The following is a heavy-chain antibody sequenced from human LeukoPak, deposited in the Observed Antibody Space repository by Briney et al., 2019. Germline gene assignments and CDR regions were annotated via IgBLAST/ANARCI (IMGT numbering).Heavy chain of an antibody. CDR2: IHYSGNT. D-gene: IGHD2-15*01. CDR3: ARHVDGYYYYGMDV. CDR1: GGSFSGFY. J-gene: IGHJ6*02. Sequence: ETLSLTCAVHGGSFSGFYWTWIRQSPKKRLEWIGSIHYSGNTYYNPSLKSRVTISADTSKNQFSLKLSSVTAADTAVYYCARHVDGYYYYGMDVWGQGTTVTVSS. V-gene: IGHV4-34*01.